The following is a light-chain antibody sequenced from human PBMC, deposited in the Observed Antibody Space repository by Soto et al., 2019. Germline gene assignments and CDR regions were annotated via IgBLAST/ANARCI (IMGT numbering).Light chain of an antibody. CDR1: QNINRY. CDR3: QQYGSSPIT. Sequence: EIVLTQSPATLSLSPGERATLSCRASQNINRYLAWYHQKPGQPPRLLIYDASTRATGIPARFSGSASGTDFTLTISRLEPEDAGVYYCQQYGSSPITFGQGTRLEIK. J-gene: IGKJ5*01. V-gene: IGKV3-20*01. CDR2: DAS.